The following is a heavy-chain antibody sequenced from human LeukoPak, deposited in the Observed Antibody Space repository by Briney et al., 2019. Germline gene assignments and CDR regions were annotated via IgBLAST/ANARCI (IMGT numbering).Heavy chain of an antibody. V-gene: IGHV1-2*02. CDR2: INPNSGGT. Sequence: GASVKVSCKASGYTFTSYAMNWVRQAPGQGLEWMGWINPNSGGTNYAQKFQGRVTMTRDMSTSTVYMELSSLRSEDTAIYYCAREGRGVPGAIAAVKGFDYWGQGTLVTVSS. CDR3: AREGRGVPGAIAAVKGFDY. D-gene: IGHD6-13*01. CDR1: GYTFTSYA. J-gene: IGHJ4*02.